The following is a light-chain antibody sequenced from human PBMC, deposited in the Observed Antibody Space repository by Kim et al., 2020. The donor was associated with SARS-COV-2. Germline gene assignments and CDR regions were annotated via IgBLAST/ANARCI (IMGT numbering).Light chain of an antibody. CDR2: RNN. J-gene: IGLJ3*02. V-gene: IGLV1-47*01. CDR1: TYIIGSNY. CDR3: AACDDSLSGWV. Sequence: QRVTTCCCGSTYIIGSNYVYWYQQLPGTAPKLLIYRNNQRPSGVPDRFSGSKSGTSASLAISGLRSEDEADYYCAACDDSLSGWVFGGGTQLTVL.